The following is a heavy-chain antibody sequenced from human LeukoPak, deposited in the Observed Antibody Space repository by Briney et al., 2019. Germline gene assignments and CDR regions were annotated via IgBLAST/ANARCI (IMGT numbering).Heavy chain of an antibody. D-gene: IGHD6-19*01. CDR2: IYYSGST. CDR1: GCSISSSSYY. V-gene: IGHV4-39*01. J-gene: IGHJ4*02. Sequence: PSETLSLTCTVSGCSISSSSYYWGWIRQPPGKGLEWIGSIYYSGSTYYNPSLKSRVTISVDTSKNQLSLKLSSVTAADTAVYYCARGEWLAHYFDYWGQGTLVTVSS. CDR3: ARGEWLAHYFDY.